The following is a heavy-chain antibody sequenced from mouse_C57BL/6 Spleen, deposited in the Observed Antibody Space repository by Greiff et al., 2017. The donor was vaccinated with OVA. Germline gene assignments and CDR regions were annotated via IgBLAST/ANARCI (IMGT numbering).Heavy chain of an antibody. J-gene: IGHJ2*01. V-gene: IGHV5-15*01. CDR2: ISNLAYSI. CDR1: GFTFSDYG. CDR3: ARHRDSNYPFDY. Sequence: EVMLVESGGGLVQPGGSLKLSCAASGFTFSDYGMAWVRQAPRKGPEWVAFISNLAYSIYYADTVTGRFTISRENAKNTLYLEMSSLRSEDTAMYYCARHRDSNYPFDYWGQGTTLTVSS. D-gene: IGHD2-5*01.